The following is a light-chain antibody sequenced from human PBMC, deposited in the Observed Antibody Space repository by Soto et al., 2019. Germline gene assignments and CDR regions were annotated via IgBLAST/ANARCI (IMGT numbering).Light chain of an antibody. J-gene: IGLJ1*01. CDR1: SSDVGGYNY. CDR3: CSYAGTYTYV. V-gene: IGLV2-11*01. CDR2: DVT. Sequence: QSALTQPRSVSGSPGQSVIISCTGTSSDVGGYNYVSWYQQHPGKAPKLMIYDVTKRPSGVPDRFSGSKSGNTASLTISGLQAADEADYYCCSYAGTYTYVFGTGTKVTVL.